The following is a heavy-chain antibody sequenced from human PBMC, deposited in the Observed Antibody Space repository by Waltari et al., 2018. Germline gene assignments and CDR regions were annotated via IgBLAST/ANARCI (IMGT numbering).Heavy chain of an antibody. V-gene: IGHV1-69*01. J-gene: IGHJ4*02. CDR1: GGTFSSHA. Sequence: QVQLVQSGAEVKKPGSSVKVSCKASGGTFSSHAISWVRQAPGQGLEWMGGSIPIFGTANYAQKFQGRVTLTADEFTSTAYMELGSLRSEDTAMYYCARDTDGGGGYWGQGTLVTVSS. D-gene: IGHD4-17*01. CDR3: ARDTDGGGGY. CDR2: SIPIFGTA.